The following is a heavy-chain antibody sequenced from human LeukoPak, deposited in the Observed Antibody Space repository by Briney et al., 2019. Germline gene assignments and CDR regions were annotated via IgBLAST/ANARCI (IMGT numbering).Heavy chain of an antibody. CDR2: ISGSGGST. CDR1: GFTFSSYA. D-gene: IGHD6-13*01. Sequence: PGGSLRLSCAASGFTFSSYAMSWVRQAPGKGLECVSPISGSGGSTSYADSVKGRFTISRDNSKNTLFLQMNSLRADDTAIYYCAKSGAAGGTYYMDVWGKGTTVTVSS. V-gene: IGHV3-23*01. CDR3: AKSGAAGGTYYMDV. J-gene: IGHJ6*03.